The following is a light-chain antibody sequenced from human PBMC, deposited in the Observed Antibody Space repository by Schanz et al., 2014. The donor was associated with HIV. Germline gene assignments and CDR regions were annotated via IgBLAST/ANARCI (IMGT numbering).Light chain of an antibody. CDR1: DRDIDTNNF. J-gene: IGLJ1*01. V-gene: IGLV2-11*01. CDR3: CSYAGRYTFYV. Sequence: QSALTQPASVSGSPGQSITISCTGTDRDIDTNNFVSWYQQHPGKAPKLIIHDVSTRPSAVPDRFSGSKSGNTASLTISGLQAEDEADYYCCSYAGRYTFYVFGTGTKLTVL. CDR2: DVS.